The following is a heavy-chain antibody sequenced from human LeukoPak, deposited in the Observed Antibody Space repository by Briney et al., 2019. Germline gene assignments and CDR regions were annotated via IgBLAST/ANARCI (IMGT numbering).Heavy chain of an antibody. Sequence: PSETLSLTCAVSGGSISSSNWWSWVRQPPEKGLEWIGEIYHSGSTNYNPSLKSRVTISVDKSKNQFSLKLSSVTAADTAVYYCARVTYSSCNFWSGSPEAFDIWGQGTMVTVSS. CDR1: GGSISSSNW. D-gene: IGHD3-3*01. V-gene: IGHV4-4*02. CDR3: ARVTYSSCNFWSGSPEAFDI. CDR2: IYHSGST. J-gene: IGHJ3*02.